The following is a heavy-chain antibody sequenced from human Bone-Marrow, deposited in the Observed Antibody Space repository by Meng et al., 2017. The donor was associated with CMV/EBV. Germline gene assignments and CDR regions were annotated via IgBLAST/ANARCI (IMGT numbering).Heavy chain of an antibody. V-gene: IGHV4-30-4*08. CDR2: IYYSGST. CDR3: ASWGYWYYYDSSGYYYDY. D-gene: IGHD3-22*01. CDR1: GGSISSGDYY. J-gene: IGHJ4*02. Sequence: LRLSCTVSGGSISSGDYYWSWIRQPPGKGLEWIGYIYYSGSTYYNPSLKSRVTISVDTSKNQFSLKLSSVTAADTAVYYCASWGYWYYYDSSGYYYDYWGQGTLVTVSS.